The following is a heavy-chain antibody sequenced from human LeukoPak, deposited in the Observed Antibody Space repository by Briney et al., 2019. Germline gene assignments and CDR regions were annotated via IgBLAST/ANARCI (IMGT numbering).Heavy chain of an antibody. CDR1: GFTFSSYA. CDR2: ISGSGGST. V-gene: IGHV3-23*01. CDR3: AKVRAVAGTIDY. D-gene: IGHD6-19*01. J-gene: IGHJ4*02. Sequence: GGSLRLSCAASGFTFSSYAMSWVRQAPGKGLEWVSAISGSGGSTYYADSVKGRFTISRDNSKNTLYLQMSSLRAEDTAVYYCAKVRAVAGTIDYWGQGTLVTVSS.